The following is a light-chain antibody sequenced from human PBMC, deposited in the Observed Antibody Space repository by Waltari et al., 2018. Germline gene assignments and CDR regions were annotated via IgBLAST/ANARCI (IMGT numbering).Light chain of an antibody. V-gene: IGLV2-14*01. CDR2: AVT. CDR3: TSYTSSITWV. Sequence: QSALTQPASVSGSPGQSITISCTGTSSDIATYNYVSWYQQHPGKAPRLMIFAVTIRPSGVSNRFSGSKSGNTASLTISGLQPEDEGDYYCTSYTSSITWVFGGGTKLTVL. J-gene: IGLJ3*02. CDR1: SSDIATYNY.